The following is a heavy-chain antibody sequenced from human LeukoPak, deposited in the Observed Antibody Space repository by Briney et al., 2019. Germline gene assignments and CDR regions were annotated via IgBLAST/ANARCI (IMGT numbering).Heavy chain of an antibody. J-gene: IGHJ3*02. CDR2: ISGSGGST. D-gene: IGHD3-22*01. V-gene: IGHV3-23*01. CDR1: GFTFSSYA. CDR3: AKDPQTMIVVALGAFDI. Sequence: PGGSLRLSCAASGFTFSSYAMSWVRQAPGKGLEWVSAISGSGGSTYYADSVKGRFTISRDNSKNTLYLQMNSLRAEDTAVYYCAKDPQTMIVVALGAFDIWGQGTMVTVSS.